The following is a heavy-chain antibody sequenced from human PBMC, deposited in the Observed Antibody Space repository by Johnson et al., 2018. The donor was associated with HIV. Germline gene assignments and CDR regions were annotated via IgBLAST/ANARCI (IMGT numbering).Heavy chain of an antibody. CDR3: ARGGSPDYDILTGYYRPNYAFDI. J-gene: IGHJ3*02. CDR2: IKQDGSEK. CDR1: GFTFSSYW. V-gene: IGHV3-7*05. Sequence: MQLVESGGGLVQPGGSLRLSCAASGFTFSSYWMSWVRQAPGKGLEWVANIKQDGSEKYYMDSVKGRFTISRDNSKNTLYLQMNSLRAEDTAVYYCARGGSPDYDILTGYYRPNYAFDIWGQGTMVSVSS. D-gene: IGHD3-9*01.